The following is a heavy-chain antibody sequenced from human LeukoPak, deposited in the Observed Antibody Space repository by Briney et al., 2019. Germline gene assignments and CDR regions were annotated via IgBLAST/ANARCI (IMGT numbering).Heavy chain of an antibody. J-gene: IGHJ4*02. Sequence: GGSLRLSCAASGFTFSTYGIIWVRQAPGKGLEWVAAISDSGRNTYYPDSVKGRFTVSRDSSTNTVSLQMNSLRAEDTAVYFCAKGRMVVVTAILLDFWGQGTLVTVSS. CDR1: GFTFSTYG. CDR3: AKGRMVVVTAILLDF. D-gene: IGHD2-21*02. V-gene: IGHV3-23*01. CDR2: ISDSGRNT.